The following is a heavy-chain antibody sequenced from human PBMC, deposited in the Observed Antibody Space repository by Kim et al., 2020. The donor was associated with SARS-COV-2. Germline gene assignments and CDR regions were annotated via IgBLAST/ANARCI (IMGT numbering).Heavy chain of an antibody. J-gene: IGHJ6*02. CDR1: GYSFTSYW. Sequence: GESLKISCKGSGYSFTSYWIGWVRQMPGKGLEWMGIIYPGDSDTRYSPSFQGQVTISADKSISTAYLQWSSLKASDTAMYYCARHWGGDYGSGSYSHYYYYYGMDVWGQGTTVTVSS. V-gene: IGHV5-51*01. CDR2: IYPGDSDT. D-gene: IGHD3-10*01. CDR3: ARHWGGDYGSGSYSHYYYYYGMDV.